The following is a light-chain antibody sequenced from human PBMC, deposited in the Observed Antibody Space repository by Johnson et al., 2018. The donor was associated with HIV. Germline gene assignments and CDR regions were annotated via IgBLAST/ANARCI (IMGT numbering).Light chain of an antibody. CDR1: SRDIGNNY. V-gene: IGLV1-51*01. CDR3: GTWDSSLSAGV. CDR2: DNN. J-gene: IGLJ1*01. Sequence: QSVFTQPPSVSAAPGQKVTFSCSGSSRDIGNNYVSWYQQLPGTAPKLLIYDNNKRPSGIPDRFSGSKSGTSATLGITGLQTGDEADYYCGTWDSSLSAGVFGTGTKVTVL.